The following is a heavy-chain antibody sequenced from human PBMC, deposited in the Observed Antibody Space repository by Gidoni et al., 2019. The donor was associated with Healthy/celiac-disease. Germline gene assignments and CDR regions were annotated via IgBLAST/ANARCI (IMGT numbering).Heavy chain of an antibody. CDR1: GFTFSSYA. D-gene: IGHD4-4*01. CDR3: AKISDNSRGVTTMFWFDP. CDR2: ISGSGGSN. Sequence: EVQLLESGGGLVQPGGSLRLSCAASGFTFSSYAMSWVRQAPGKGLGWVSAISGSGGSNYYADSVKGRFTISRDNSKNTLYLQMNSLRARDTAVYYCAKISDNSRGVTTMFWFDPWGQGTLVTVSS. J-gene: IGHJ5*02. V-gene: IGHV3-23*01.